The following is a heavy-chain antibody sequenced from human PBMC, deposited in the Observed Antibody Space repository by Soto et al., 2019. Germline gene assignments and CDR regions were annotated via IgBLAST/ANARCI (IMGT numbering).Heavy chain of an antibody. CDR3: ARLLYNFWDGDNYNFYGMDV. V-gene: IGHV5-51*01. Sequence: PGESLKISCTGSGYLFATHWIGWVRQMPGKGPEWMAIIYPGDSDSRYNPSFQGRVTISADKSTNTAYLQCSRLKASDTAIYYCARLLYNFWDGDNYNFYGMDVWGQGTAVTVSS. D-gene: IGHD3-3*01. CDR2: IYPGDSDS. CDR1: GYLFATHW. J-gene: IGHJ6*02.